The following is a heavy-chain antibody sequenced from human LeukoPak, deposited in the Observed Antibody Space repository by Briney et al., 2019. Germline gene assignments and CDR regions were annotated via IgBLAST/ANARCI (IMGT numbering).Heavy chain of an antibody. J-gene: IGHJ4*02. V-gene: IGHV1-18*01. CDR3: ARDGGGWLQFYYFDY. CDR2: ISAYNGNT. Sequence: GASVKVSCKASGYTFTSYGISWVRQAPGQGLEWMGWISAYNGNTNYAQKLQGRVTMTTDTSTSTAYMELRSLRSDDTAVYYCARDGGGWLQFYYFDYWGQGTLVTVSS. CDR1: GYTFTSYG. D-gene: IGHD5-24*01.